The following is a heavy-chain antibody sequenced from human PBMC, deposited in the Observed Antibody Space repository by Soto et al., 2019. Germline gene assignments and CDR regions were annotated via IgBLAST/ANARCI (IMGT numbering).Heavy chain of an antibody. J-gene: IGHJ4*02. CDR1: GYTFTSYA. Sequence: GASVKVSCKASGYTFTSYAIHWVRQAPGQRLEWMGWINAGNGNTKYSQKFQGRVIITRDTSAGTAYMELRSLRSEDTAVYYCANPIVAFYWGQGTLVTVSS. CDR3: ANPIVAFY. V-gene: IGHV1-3*01. D-gene: IGHD5-12*01. CDR2: INAGNGNT.